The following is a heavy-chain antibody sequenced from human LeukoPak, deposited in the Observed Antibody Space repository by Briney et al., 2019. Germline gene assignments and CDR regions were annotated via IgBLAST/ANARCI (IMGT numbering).Heavy chain of an antibody. V-gene: IGHV1-18*01. J-gene: IGHJ4*02. CDR1: GYTFTSYG. Sequence: ASVKVSCKASGYTFTSYGISWVRQAPGQGLEWMGWISAYNGNTNYAQKLQGRVTMTTDTSTSTAYMELRSLRSDDTAVYYCARGPYCTNGVCYIFNYWGQGTLVTVSS. CDR3: ARGPYCTNGVCYIFNY. D-gene: IGHD2-8*01. CDR2: ISAYNGNT.